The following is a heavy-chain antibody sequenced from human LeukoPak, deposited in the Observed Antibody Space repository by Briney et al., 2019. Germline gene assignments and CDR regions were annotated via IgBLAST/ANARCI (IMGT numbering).Heavy chain of an antibody. Sequence: ASVKVSCKASGYTFTSYGISWVRQAPGQGLEWMGWISAHNGNTNYAQKLQGRVTMTTDTSTSTAYMELRSLRSDDTAVYYCARDRSVVVPENWFDPWGQGTLVTVSS. J-gene: IGHJ5*02. CDR1: GYTFTSYG. CDR3: ARDRSVVVPENWFDP. V-gene: IGHV1-18*01. CDR2: ISAHNGNT. D-gene: IGHD2-2*01.